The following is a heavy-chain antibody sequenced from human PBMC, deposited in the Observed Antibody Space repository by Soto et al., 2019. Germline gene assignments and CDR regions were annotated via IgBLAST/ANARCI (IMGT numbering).Heavy chain of an antibody. J-gene: IGHJ6*03. CDR1: GDSVSSNSAA. V-gene: IGHV6-1*01. D-gene: IGHD1-1*01. CDR2: TYYRSKWYI. Sequence: QVPLQQSGPGLVKPSQTLSLTCDISGDSVSSNSAAWNWIRQTPSRGLDWLGRTYYRSKWYINYAVSVNSRITVNPDTSKNQFSMQLNSVTPEDTAMYCCARGSWDDVTGHYYMDVWGKGTTVTVSS. CDR3: ARGSWDDVTGHYYMDV.